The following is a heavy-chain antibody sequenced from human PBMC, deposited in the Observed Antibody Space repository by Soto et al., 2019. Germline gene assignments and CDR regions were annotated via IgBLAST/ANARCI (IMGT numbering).Heavy chain of an antibody. CDR3: AREGYNSGRDPLDI. J-gene: IGHJ3*02. V-gene: IGHV1-69*01. D-gene: IGHD6-19*01. CDR2: ISPMVGVA. CDR1: GGTFSSYG. Sequence: QVQLVQSGAEEKKPGYSVRVSCKAPGGTFSSYGISWVRQAPGQGLEWMGGISPMVGVANYAERVQGRVTITPDESTSTAHMELRSLTSEDTATYYCAREGYNSGRDPLDIWGQGTMVTVSS.